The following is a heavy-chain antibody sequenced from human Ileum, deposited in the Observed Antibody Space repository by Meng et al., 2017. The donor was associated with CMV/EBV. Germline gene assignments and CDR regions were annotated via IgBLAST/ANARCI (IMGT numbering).Heavy chain of an antibody. CDR1: GGSINISPYY. Sequence: SETLSLTCSVSGGSINISPYYWAWIRQSPGQGLEWIGTIYYSGTTFYNSSLKSRATISVDTSKNQFSPGLTSVTAADTAVYYCARAPRVVVLLTQGGAFDIWSQGTLVTVSS. V-gene: IGHV4-39*07. CDR3: ARAPRVVVLLTQGGAFDI. CDR2: IYYSGTT. D-gene: IGHD3-22*01. J-gene: IGHJ3*02.